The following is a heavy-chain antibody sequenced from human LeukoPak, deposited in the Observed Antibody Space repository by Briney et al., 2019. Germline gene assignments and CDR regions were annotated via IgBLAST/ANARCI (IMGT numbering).Heavy chain of an antibody. Sequence: RLGESLKISCKGSGYTFPSYWIAWVRQMPGKGLEGMGIIYPGDSDTRYSPSFQGQVTFSADKSISTAFLQWSSLKASDTAMYYCARQTASCSSTSCYEFDYWGQGTLVTVSS. CDR1: GYTFPSYW. J-gene: IGHJ4*02. D-gene: IGHD2-2*01. CDR2: IYPGDSDT. CDR3: ARQTASCSSTSCYEFDY. V-gene: IGHV5-51*01.